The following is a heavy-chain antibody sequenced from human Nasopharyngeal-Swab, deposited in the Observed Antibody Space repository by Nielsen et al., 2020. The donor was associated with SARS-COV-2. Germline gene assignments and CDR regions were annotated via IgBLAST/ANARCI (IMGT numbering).Heavy chain of an antibody. Sequence: GESLTISCAASGFTFSSYGMHWVSPAPGKGMEWVEVIWYDGSNKYYADSVKGRFTISSDNSKNTLYLQMNSLRAENMAVYYCARGEHVDIVAHYMDVWGKGTTVTVSS. V-gene: IGHV3-33*01. CDR2: IWYDGSNK. D-gene: IGHD5-12*01. CDR3: ARGEHVDIVAHYMDV. CDR1: GFTFSSYG. J-gene: IGHJ6*03.